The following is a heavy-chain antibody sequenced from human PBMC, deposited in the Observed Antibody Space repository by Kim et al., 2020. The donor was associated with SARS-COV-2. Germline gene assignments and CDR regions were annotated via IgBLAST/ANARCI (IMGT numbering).Heavy chain of an antibody. CDR1: GFTFSSYS. Sequence: GGSLRLSCAASGFTFSSYSMNWVRQAPGKGLEWVSYISSSSSTIYYADSVKGRFTISRDNAKNSLYLQMNSLRDEDTAVYYCARSWQFGELLVYYYGMDVWGQGTTVTVSS. CDR2: ISSSSSTI. CDR3: ARSWQFGELLVYYYGMDV. D-gene: IGHD3-10*01. J-gene: IGHJ6*02. V-gene: IGHV3-48*02.